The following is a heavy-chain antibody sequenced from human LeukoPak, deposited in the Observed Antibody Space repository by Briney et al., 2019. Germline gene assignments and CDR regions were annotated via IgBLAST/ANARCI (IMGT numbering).Heavy chain of an antibody. J-gene: IGHJ4*02. Sequence: PSETLSLTCTVSGGSISSYYWSWIRQPAGKGLEWIGRIYTSGSTNYNPSLKSRVTMSVDTSKNQFSLKLRSVTAADTAVYFCARDLDVLVVTAAIGALGYWGQGTLVTVSS. V-gene: IGHV4-4*07. CDR3: ARDLDVLVVTAAIGALGY. CDR2: IYTSGST. CDR1: GGSISSYY. D-gene: IGHD2-2*02.